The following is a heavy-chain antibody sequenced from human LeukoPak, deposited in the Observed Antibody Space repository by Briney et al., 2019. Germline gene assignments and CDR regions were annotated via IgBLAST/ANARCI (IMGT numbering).Heavy chain of an antibody. V-gene: IGHV3-7*01. CDR2: IKQDGSEK. J-gene: IGHJ4*02. Sequence: PGGSLRLSCAASGFTFSSYSMNWVRQAPGKGLEWVANIKQDGSEKYYVDSVKGRFTISRDNAKNSLYLQMNSLRAEDTAVYYCARAGSLWFGELGYFDYWGQGTLVTVSS. CDR1: GFTFSSYS. D-gene: IGHD3-10*01. CDR3: ARAGSLWFGELGYFDY.